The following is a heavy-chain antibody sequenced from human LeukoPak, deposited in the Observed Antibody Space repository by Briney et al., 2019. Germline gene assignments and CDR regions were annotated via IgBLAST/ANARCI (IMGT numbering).Heavy chain of an antibody. Sequence: ASVKVSCKASGYTFTSYAMNWVRQAPGQGLEWMGWINTNTGNPTYAQGFTGRFVFSLDTSVSTAYLQISSLEAEDTAVYYCARDVSSSWSGAYYFDYWGQGTLVTVSA. J-gene: IGHJ4*02. V-gene: IGHV7-4-1*02. CDR3: ARDVSSSWSGAYYFDY. CDR2: INTNTGNP. CDR1: GYTFTSYA. D-gene: IGHD6-13*01.